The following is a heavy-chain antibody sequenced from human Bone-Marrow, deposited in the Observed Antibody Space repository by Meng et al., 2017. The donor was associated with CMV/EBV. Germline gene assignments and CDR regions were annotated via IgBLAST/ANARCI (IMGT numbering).Heavy chain of an antibody. CDR2: IYYSGST. V-gene: IGHV4-39*01. CDR1: GGSISSSSYY. D-gene: IGHD6-19*01. CDR3: ASDSSGYYFFDS. J-gene: IGHJ4*02. Sequence: GSLRLSCTVSGGSISSSSYYWGWIRQPPGKGLEWIGSIYYSGSTYYNPSLKSRVTMSVDKSKNQFSLKLSPVTAADTAVFYCASDSSGYYFFDSWGQGTLVTVSS.